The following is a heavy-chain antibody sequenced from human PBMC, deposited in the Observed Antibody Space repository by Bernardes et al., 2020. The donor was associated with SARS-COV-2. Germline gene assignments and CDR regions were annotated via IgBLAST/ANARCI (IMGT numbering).Heavy chain of an antibody. Sequence: GGSLRLSRAASGFTFSSYWMSWVRQAPGKGLEWVANIKQDGSEKYYVDSVKGRFTISRDNAKNSLYLQMNSLRAEDTAVYYCARDWGYSSGWYPGDWFDPWGQGTLVTVSS. CDR1: GFTFSSYW. D-gene: IGHD6-19*01. V-gene: IGHV3-7*01. J-gene: IGHJ5*02. CDR3: ARDWGYSSGWYPGDWFDP. CDR2: IKQDGSEK.